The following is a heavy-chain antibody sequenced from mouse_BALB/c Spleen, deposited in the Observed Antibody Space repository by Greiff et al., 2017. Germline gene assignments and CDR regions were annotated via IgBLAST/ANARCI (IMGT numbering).Heavy chain of an antibody. CDR1: GYTFTSYW. CDR3: ARSGTTAYYYAMDY. CDR2: INPSNGRT. J-gene: IGHJ4*01. Sequence: VQLQQSGAELVKPGASVKLSCKASGYTFTSYWMHWVKQRPGQGLEWIGEINPSNGRTNYNEKFKSKATLTVDKSSSTAYMQLSSLTSEDSAVYYCARSGTTAYYYAMDYWGQGTSVTVSS. D-gene: IGHD1-2*01. V-gene: IGHV1S81*02.